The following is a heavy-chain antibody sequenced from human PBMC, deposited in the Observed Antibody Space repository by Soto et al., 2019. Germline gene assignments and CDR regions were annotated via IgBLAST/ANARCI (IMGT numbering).Heavy chain of an antibody. CDR1: GGSISSGGYY. V-gene: IGHV4-31*03. CDR3: ARLADYGSTY. CDR2: IYYSGST. J-gene: IGHJ4*02. D-gene: IGHD3-10*01. Sequence: KPSETLSLTCTVSGGSISSGGYYWSWIRQHPGKGLEWIGYIYYSGSTYYNPSLKSRVTISVDTSKNQFSLKLSPVTAADTAVYYCARLADYGSTYWGQGTLVTVSS.